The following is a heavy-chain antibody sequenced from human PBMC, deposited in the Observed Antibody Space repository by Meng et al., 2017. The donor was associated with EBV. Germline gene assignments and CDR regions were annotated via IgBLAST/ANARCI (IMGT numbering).Heavy chain of an antibody. CDR3: ARVNSDCGGVMCYKGWFDP. V-gene: IGHV4-59*08. Sequence: QGQLQESGPGLVKPSETLSLTCTVSGDSISDYYWSWIRQPPGKGLEWIGYIHYSGSTYYNPSLKSRITILVDMSRNQFSLRLTSVTSADMAVYYCARVNSDCGGVMCYKGWFDPWGQGTLVPSP. CDR1: GDSISDYY. J-gene: IGHJ5*02. D-gene: IGHD2-21*01. CDR2: IHYSGST.